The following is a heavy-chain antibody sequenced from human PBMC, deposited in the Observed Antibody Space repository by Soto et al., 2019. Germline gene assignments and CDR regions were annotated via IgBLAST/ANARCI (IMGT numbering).Heavy chain of an antibody. D-gene: IGHD4-4*01. J-gene: IGHJ4*02. CDR3: ARDRHSNSYYFDY. CDR1: GYTFTSYY. Sequence: QVQLVQSGAEVKKPGASVKVSCKASGYTFTSYYMHWVRQAPGQGLEWMGIINPSGGSTSYAQKFQGRVTMTMDTSTSTVYMELSSRRSEDTAVYSCARDRHSNSYYFDYWGQGTLVTVSS. V-gene: IGHV1-46*03. CDR2: INPSGGST.